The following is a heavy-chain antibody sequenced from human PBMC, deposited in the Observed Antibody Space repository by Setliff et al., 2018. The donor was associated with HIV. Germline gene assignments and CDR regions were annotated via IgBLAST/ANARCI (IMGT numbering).Heavy chain of an antibody. Sequence: KLRKTLSLTCVVSGYSISSSYWWGWIRQPPGKGLEWIGWIGYIYKGGSTYYNPSLKSRVTMSEDTSKNQFSLKLRSVTAVDTAVYYCARGLLDRSGHRSDCFDSWGRGTPVTVSS. V-gene: IGHV4-28*03. D-gene: IGHD3-22*01. J-gene: IGHJ5*01. CDR2: IYKGGST. CDR1: GYSISSSYW. CDR3: ARGLLDRSGHRSDCFDS.